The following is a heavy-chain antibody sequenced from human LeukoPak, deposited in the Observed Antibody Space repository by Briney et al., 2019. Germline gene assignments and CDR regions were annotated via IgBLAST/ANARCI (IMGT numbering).Heavy chain of an antibody. J-gene: IGHJ5*02. CDR3: ARSGFGSGISFDL. CDR2: MNPNSGDT. D-gene: IGHD3-10*01. Sequence: GASVKVSCKASGYTFTSYDINWVRQAPGQGLKWMGWMNPNSGDTGYPQMFQGRVTMTRDTSITTAYMELSSLRSEDTAVYYCARSGFGSGISFDLWGQGTLVTVSS. CDR1: GYTFTSYD. V-gene: IGHV1-8*01.